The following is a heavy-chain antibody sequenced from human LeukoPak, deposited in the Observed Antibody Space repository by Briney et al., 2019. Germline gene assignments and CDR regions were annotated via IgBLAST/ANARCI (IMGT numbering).Heavy chain of an antibody. D-gene: IGHD3-22*01. V-gene: IGHV3-21*01. CDR1: GFTFSSYS. CDR2: ISSSSSYI. CDR3: ARDRDSSGYHLVDY. Sequence: KSGGSLRLSCAASGFTFSSYSMNWVRQAPGKGLEWVSSISSSSSYIYYADSVKGRFTISRDNAKNSLYLQMNSLRAEDTAVYYCARDRDSSGYHLVDYWGQGTLVTVSS. J-gene: IGHJ4*02.